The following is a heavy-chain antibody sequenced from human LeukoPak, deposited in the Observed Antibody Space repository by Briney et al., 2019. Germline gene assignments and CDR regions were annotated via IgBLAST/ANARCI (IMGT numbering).Heavy chain of an antibody. CDR1: GFSFSITW. V-gene: IGHV3-74*03. Sequence: GGTLRLSCAVSGFSFSITWMHWVRQVPGQGLVWVARITSDGTSISYAESVKGRFTISRDNAKDTLYLQMNSLRVDDTAVYYCARDWYHAIDQWGQGTLVTVSS. CDR2: ITSDGTSI. J-gene: IGHJ4*02. CDR3: ARDWYHAIDQ. D-gene: IGHD2-2*01.